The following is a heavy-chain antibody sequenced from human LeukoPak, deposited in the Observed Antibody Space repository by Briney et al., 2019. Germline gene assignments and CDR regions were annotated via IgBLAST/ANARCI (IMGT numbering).Heavy chain of an antibody. D-gene: IGHD4-17*01. J-gene: IGHJ3*02. CDR2: INPNSGGT. CDR3: ATVHMTTVTNDVRDACDM. CDR1: GYTFTGHY. V-gene: IGHV1-2*02. Sequence: ASVKVSCKTSGYTFTGHYLHWVRQAPGQGLEWMGWINPNSGGTNYAQKFQGRVTLSRDTSISTAYMELSRLRSDDTTLYYCATVHMTTVTNDVRDACDMWGQGTMVTVSS.